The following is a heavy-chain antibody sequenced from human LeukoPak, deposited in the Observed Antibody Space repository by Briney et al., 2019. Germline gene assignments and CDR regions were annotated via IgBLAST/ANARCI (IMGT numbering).Heavy chain of an antibody. D-gene: IGHD3-9*01. V-gene: IGHV1-69*04. Sequence: AASVKVSCKASGDTFGSDAISWVRQAPGQGLEWVGRIIPVLGRPSHAQKLQNRVTISADTSTSTAYMELRSLRSDDTAVYYCARDTLMDILTPPDYWGQGTLVTVSS. CDR2: IIPVLGRP. J-gene: IGHJ4*02. CDR1: GDTFGSDA. CDR3: ARDTLMDILTPPDY.